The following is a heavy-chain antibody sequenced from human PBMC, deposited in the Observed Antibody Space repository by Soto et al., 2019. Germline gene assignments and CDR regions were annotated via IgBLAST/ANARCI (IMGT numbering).Heavy chain of an antibody. CDR1: GFTFSSYS. D-gene: IGHD3-22*01. V-gene: IGHV3-48*02. Sequence: PGGSLRLSCAASGFTFSSYSMNWVRQAPGKGLEWVSYISSSSSTIYYADSVKGRFTISRDNAKNSLYLQMNSLRDEDTSVYYCAITYDSSGYYDFDYWGQGTLVTVSS. CDR3: AITYDSSGYYDFDY. J-gene: IGHJ4*02. CDR2: ISSSSSTI.